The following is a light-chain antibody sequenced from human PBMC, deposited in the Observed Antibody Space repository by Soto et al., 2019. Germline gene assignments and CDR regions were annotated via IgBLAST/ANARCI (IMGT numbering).Light chain of an antibody. J-gene: IGKJ4*01. CDR3: LQHNSYPLT. Sequence: AIRMTQSPSSFSASTGDRVTITCQASQGISSYLAWYQQKPGKAPKLLIYAASTLQSGVPSRFSGSGSGTDFTLTISCLQSEDFATYYCLQHNSYPLTFGGGTKVDIK. CDR2: AAS. V-gene: IGKV1-8*01. CDR1: QGISSY.